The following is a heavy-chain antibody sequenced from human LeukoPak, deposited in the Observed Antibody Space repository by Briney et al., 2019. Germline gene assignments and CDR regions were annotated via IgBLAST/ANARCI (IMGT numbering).Heavy chain of an antibody. D-gene: IGHD6-19*01. Sequence: PSETLSLTCTVSGGSISSGSYYWSWIRQPAGKGLEWIGRIYTSGSTNYNPSLKSRVTISVDTSKNQFSLKLSSVTAADTALYYCARGRYSSGWYGAFDIWGQGTMVTVSS. J-gene: IGHJ3*02. CDR1: GGSISSGSYY. V-gene: IGHV4-61*02. CDR3: ARGRYSSGWYGAFDI. CDR2: IYTSGST.